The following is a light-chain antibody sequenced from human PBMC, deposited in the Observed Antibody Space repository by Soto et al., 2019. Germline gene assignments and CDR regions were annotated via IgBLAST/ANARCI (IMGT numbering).Light chain of an antibody. Sequence: DIQLTQSPSTLSASVGDRVTLSCRASQSIGVWLTWYQQKPGQAPKFLIYKTSTLESGVPSRFSGRGSRTESLLTISILQPDYVATYHCQYYDNYSCTFGQGTKVEIK. CDR3: QYYDNYSCT. J-gene: IGKJ1*01. CDR2: KTS. CDR1: QSIGVW. V-gene: IGKV1-5*03.